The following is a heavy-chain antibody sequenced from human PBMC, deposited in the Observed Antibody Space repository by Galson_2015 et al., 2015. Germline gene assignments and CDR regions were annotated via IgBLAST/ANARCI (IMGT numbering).Heavy chain of an antibody. CDR1: GYTFTSYA. J-gene: IGHJ5*02. D-gene: IGHD6-19*01. CDR2: INAGNGNT. Sequence: SVKVSCKASGYTFTSYAMHWVRQAPGQRLEWMGWINAGNGNTKYSQKFQGRVTITRDTSASTAYMELSSLRSEDTAVYYCARGDKQWLVGRWFDPWGQGTLVTVSS. CDR3: ARGDKQWLVGRWFDP. V-gene: IGHV1-3*01.